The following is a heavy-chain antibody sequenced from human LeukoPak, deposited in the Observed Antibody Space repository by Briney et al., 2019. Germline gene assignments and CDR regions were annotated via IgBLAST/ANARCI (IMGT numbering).Heavy chain of an antibody. J-gene: IGHJ6*03. Sequence: SETLSLTCSVSGGSISSYYWSWIRQPPGKGLEWIGYVDYSGSTSYNPSLKSRVTISVDLSKHQFSLKLSSVTAADTAIYYCARDRGCGGDCYFDYYYMDVWGKGTTVTVSS. CDR1: GGSISSYY. V-gene: IGHV4-59*12. CDR2: VDYSGST. D-gene: IGHD2-21*02. CDR3: ARDRGCGGDCYFDYYYMDV.